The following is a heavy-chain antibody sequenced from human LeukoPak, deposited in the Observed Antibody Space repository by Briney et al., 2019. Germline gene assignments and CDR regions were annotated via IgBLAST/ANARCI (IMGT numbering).Heavy chain of an antibody. D-gene: IGHD4-17*01. Sequence: SETLSLTCAVYGGSFSGYYWSWIRQPPGKGLEWIGSIYYSGSTYYNPSLKSRVTISVDTSKNQFSLKLSSVTAADTAVYYCARHDEVLADDYGDYDWFDPWGQGTLVTVSS. CDR1: GGSFSGYY. V-gene: IGHV4-34*01. J-gene: IGHJ5*02. CDR2: IYYSGST. CDR3: ARHDEVLADDYGDYDWFDP.